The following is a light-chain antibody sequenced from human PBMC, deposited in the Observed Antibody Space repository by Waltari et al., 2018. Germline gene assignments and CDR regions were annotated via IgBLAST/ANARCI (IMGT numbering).Light chain of an antibody. V-gene: IGLV3-1*01. CDR3: QAWDSSTVV. Sequence: SYELTLPPSASVSPGQTASITCSGVKLGDNYACWYQQKPGQSPVLVIYQDSKRPPGIPERFSGSNSGNTATLTISGTQAMDEADYYCQAWDSSTVVFGGGTKLTVL. CDR1: KLGDNY. J-gene: IGLJ2*01. CDR2: QDS.